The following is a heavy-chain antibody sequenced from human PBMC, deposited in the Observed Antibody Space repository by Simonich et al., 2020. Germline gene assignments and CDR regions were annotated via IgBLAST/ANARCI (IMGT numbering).Heavy chain of an antibody. CDR2: IKQDGREK. CDR1: GFTFSSYW. D-gene: IGHD6-6*01. Sequence: EVQLVESGGGLVQPGGSLRLSCAASGFTFSSYWMSWVRQAQGKGLGWVAKIKQDGREKNYGASVKGRFTISRDNAKNSRYLQMNSLRAEDTAVYYCAREYSSSSDPYWYFDLWGRGTLVTVSS. J-gene: IGHJ2*01. V-gene: IGHV3-7*01. CDR3: AREYSSSSDPYWYFDL.